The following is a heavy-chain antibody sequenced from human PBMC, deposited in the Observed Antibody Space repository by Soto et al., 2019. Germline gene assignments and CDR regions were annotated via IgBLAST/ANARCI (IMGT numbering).Heavy chain of an antibody. V-gene: IGHV4-59*01. Sequence: QVQLQESGPGLVKPSETLSLTCTVSGGSISNYYWNWIRQSPGKGLEWIGYIYSSGSTHYNPSLQNRVTISIDTSKNQVSLKVNSVTAADTAVYYCARDHPHSYGVYHFDYWGQGTPVTVSS. CDR2: IYSSGST. D-gene: IGHD5-18*01. CDR1: GGSISNYY. J-gene: IGHJ4*02. CDR3: ARDHPHSYGVYHFDY.